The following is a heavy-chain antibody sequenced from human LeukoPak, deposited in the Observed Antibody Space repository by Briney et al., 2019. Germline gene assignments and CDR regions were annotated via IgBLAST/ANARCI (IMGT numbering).Heavy chain of an antibody. CDR1: GGSFSGYY. CDR2: INHSGST. CDR3: ARGLGLPY. J-gene: IGHJ4*02. Sequence: SETLSLTCAVYGGSFSGYYWSWIRQPPGKGLEWIGEINHSGSTNYNPSLKSRVTISVDTSKNQFSLKLSSVTAADTAVYHCARGLGLPYWGQGTLVTVSS. D-gene: IGHD3/OR15-3a*01. V-gene: IGHV4-34*01.